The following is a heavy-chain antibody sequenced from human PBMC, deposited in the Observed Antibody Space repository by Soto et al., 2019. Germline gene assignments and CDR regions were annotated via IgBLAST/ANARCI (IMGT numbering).Heavy chain of an antibody. D-gene: IGHD4-4*01. CDR1: GFTFSSYA. CDR2: ISYDGSNK. V-gene: IGHV3-30-3*01. Sequence: QVQLVESGGGVVQPGRSLSLSCAASGFTFSSYAMHWVRQAPVKGLEWVAVISYDGSNKYYADSVKVRFTISRDNSKNTLYLQMNSLRAEDTAVYYCARAGDGYSQYYYYYYGMDVW. CDR3: ARAGDGYSQYYYYYYGMDV. J-gene: IGHJ6*01.